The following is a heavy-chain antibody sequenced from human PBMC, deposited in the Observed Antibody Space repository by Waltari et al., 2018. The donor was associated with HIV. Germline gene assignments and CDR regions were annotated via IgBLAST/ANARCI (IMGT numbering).Heavy chain of an antibody. CDR3: AHRLLGRPVAGILCKWFDP. CDR1: GFSLTTSGVG. D-gene: IGHD6-19*01. CDR2: IYWNDVK. Sequence: ITLTESVPTRVKPTHTLTLTCTFSGFSLTTSGVGVGWIRQPPGKATAWLALIYWNDVKRYSPSLESMLTITKDTPTNQVALTMTEMDPVDTATYDCAHRLLGRPVAGILCKWFDPLGQGTRVTGSS. V-gene: IGHV2-5*01. J-gene: IGHJ5*02.